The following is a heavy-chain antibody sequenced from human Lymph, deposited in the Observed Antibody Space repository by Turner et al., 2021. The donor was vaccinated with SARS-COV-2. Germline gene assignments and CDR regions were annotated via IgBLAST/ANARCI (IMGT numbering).Heavy chain of an antibody. Sequence: HVQLVQSGADVKKPGSSVKLSCKASGGTFSTYVLSWVRQAPGQGLGRMGGIIPILGIANNAQKVQGGVKITADKSTGKAYMELSSLRSEDTAVYHCARRHSGNYDAFDIWGQGTMVTVSS. D-gene: IGHD1-26*01. J-gene: IGHJ3*02. V-gene: IGHV1-69*10. CDR3: ARRHSGNYDAFDI. CDR2: IIPILGIA. CDR1: GGTFSTYV.